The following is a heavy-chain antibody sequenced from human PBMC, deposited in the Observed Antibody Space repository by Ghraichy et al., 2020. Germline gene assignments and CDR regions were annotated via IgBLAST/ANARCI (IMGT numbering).Heavy chain of an antibody. Sequence: GESLNISCAASGFTFSSYSMNWVRQAPGKGLEWVSSISSSSSYIYYADSVKGRFTISRDNAKNSLYLQMNSLRAEDTAVYYCASYPSYCSGGSCYDYYYGMDVWGQGTTVTVSS. CDR3: ASYPSYCSGGSCYDYYYGMDV. V-gene: IGHV3-21*01. J-gene: IGHJ6*02. CDR2: ISSSSSYI. D-gene: IGHD2-15*01. CDR1: GFTFSSYS.